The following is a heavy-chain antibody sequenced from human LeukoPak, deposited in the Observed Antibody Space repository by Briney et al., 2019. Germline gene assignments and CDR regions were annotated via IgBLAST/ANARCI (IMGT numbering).Heavy chain of an antibody. CDR3: ARARNFDY. Sequence: ASVRVSCKASGYTFSGYYMHWVRQAPGQGLEWVGWINPNSGGTNYAQKFQGRVTMTRDTSISTAYMELSRLRSDDTAVYYCARARNFDYWGQGTLVTVSS. V-gene: IGHV1-2*02. CDR1: GYTFSGYY. CDR2: INPNSGGT. J-gene: IGHJ4*02.